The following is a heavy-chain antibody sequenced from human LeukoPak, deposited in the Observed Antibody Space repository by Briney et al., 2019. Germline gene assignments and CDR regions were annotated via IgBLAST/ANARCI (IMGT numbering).Heavy chain of an antibody. J-gene: IGHJ6*02. CDR2: ISSSGSAI. D-gene: IGHD4-17*01. CDR1: GFTFSDYY. V-gene: IGHV3-11*01. Sequence: PGGSLRLSCAASGFTFSDYYMSWIRQAPGKGLEWVSYISSSGSAIYYADSVKGRFTMSRDNAKNSQYLQMNSLRAEDTAVYYCARDRSYGDYAYYYYYGMDVWGQGTTVTVSS. CDR3: ARDRSYGDYAYYYYYGMDV.